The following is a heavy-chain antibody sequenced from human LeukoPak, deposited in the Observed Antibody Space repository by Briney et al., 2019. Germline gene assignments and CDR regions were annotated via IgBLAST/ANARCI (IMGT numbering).Heavy chain of an antibody. CDR1: GGSISSYY. J-gene: IGHJ3*02. CDR3: AREGAYCSGGSCYSTRAFDI. CDR2: IYYSGST. Sequence: SETLSLTCTVSGGSISSYYWSWIRQPPGKGLEWIGYIYYSGSTNYNPSLKSRVTISVDTSKNQFSLKLSSVTAADTAVYYCAREGAYCSGGSCYSTRAFDIWGQGTMVTVSS. V-gene: IGHV4-59*01. D-gene: IGHD2-15*01.